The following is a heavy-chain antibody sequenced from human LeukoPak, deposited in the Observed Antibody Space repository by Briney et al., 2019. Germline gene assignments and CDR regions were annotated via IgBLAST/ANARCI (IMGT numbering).Heavy chain of an antibody. D-gene: IGHD5-24*01. V-gene: IGHV1-46*03. CDR3: ARSVKMPTIVH. Sequence: ASVKVSCKASGYTITSYYMHWVRQVPGQGLEWMGIINPRGGSTSYAQKFQGRVTMTRDTSTSTVYMELSSLRSEDTAVYYCARSVKMPTIVHWGQGTLVTVSS. J-gene: IGHJ4*02. CDR2: INPRGGST. CDR1: GYTITSYY.